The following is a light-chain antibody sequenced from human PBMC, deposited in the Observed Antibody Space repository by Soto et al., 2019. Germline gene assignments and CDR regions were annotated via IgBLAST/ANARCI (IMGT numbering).Light chain of an antibody. V-gene: IGKV1-17*03. Sequence: EIQMTQSPSAMSASVGVRVTIICRASKGISNYLAWFQQKPGKAPNRLIYAESSLQSGVPSRFSGSGSGTDFTLPLRSLQPEDFATYYWLPHNSYLSFGQGTQVDNK. CDR1: KGISNY. CDR2: AES. J-gene: IGKJ1*01. CDR3: LPHNSYLS.